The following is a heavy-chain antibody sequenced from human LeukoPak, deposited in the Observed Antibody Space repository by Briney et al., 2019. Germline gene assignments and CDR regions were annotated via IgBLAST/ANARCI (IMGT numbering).Heavy chain of an antibody. CDR3: ARIVGGSHFDY. D-gene: IGHD1-26*01. V-gene: IGHV4-34*01. J-gene: IGHJ4*02. CDR1: GGSISSYY. Sequence: SETLSLTCTVSGGSISSYYWSWIRQPPGKGLEWIGEINHSGSTNYNPSLKSRVTISVDTSKNQFSLRLSSVTAADTAVYYCARIVGGSHFDYWGQGTLVTVSS. CDR2: INHSGST.